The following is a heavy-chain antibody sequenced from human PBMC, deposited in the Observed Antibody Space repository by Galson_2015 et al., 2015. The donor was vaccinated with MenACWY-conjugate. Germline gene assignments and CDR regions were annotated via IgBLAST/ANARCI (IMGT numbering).Heavy chain of an antibody. D-gene: IGHD1-1*01. Sequence: SVKVSCKVSGATFSSDSISWVRQAPGQGLELMGGIIPLSGNTNYVEKFQGRVTITADSSTNTVYMELSRLKSEDTAMYYCARDDRGSFYNTLYWFDPWGQGTQVTVSS. CDR2: IIPLSGNT. CDR3: ARDDRGSFYNTLYWFDP. J-gene: IGHJ5*02. V-gene: IGHV1-69*13. CDR1: GATFSSDS.